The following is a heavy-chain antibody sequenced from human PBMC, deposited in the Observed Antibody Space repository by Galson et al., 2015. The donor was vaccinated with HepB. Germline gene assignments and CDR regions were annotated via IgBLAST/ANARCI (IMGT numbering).Heavy chain of an antibody. Sequence: SLRLSCAASAFNFSYYGMNWVRKAPGKGLEWVAVVWFDGSNKYYADSVKGRFIISRDNPKNTLYLQMTSLRIEDTAVYYCARIRAEGNFFDLWGRGTPVTVSS. V-gene: IGHV3-33*01. CDR3: ARIRAEGNFFDL. CDR2: VWFDGSNK. D-gene: IGHD3-10*01. CDR1: AFNFSYYG. J-gene: IGHJ4*02.